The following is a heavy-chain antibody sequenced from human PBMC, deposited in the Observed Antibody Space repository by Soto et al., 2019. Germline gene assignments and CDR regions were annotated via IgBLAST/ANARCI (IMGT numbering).Heavy chain of an antibody. V-gene: IGHV3-7*01. CDR3: ARDFYGGYTYGPGDY. Sequence: LTLSCAASGFMFSAYWMSWVRQAPGKGLEWVANIHGDGGKIYYVDSVKGRFTISRDNAKRSLYLQMNSLRAEDTAVYYCARDFYGGYTYGPGDYWGQGALGTVSS. J-gene: IGHJ4*02. CDR2: IHGDGGKI. D-gene: IGHD5-18*01. CDR1: GFMFSAYW.